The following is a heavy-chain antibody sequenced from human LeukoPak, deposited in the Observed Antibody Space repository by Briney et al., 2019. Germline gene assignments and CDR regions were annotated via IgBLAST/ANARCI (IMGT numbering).Heavy chain of an antibody. CDR2: IRSKAYGGTT. CDR1: GFTFGDYA. D-gene: IGHD1-26*01. V-gene: IGHV3-49*04. J-gene: IGHJ6*02. CDR3: TRDIVGATGYYGMDV. Sequence: GGSLRLSCTASGFTFGDYAMSWVRQAPGKGLEWVGFIRSKAYGGTTEYAASAKGRFTISRDDSKSIAYLQMNSLKTEDTAVYYCTRDIVGATGYYGMDVWGQGTTVTVSS.